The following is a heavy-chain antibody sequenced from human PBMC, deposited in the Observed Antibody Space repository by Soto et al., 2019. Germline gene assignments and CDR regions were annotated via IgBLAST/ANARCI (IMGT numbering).Heavy chain of an antibody. Sequence: ASVKVSCKASGATFSSYAISWVRQAPGQGLEWMGGIIPIFGTANYAQKFQGRVTITADESTSTAYMELSSLRSEDTAVYYCARGFDTVGATTSYYYGMDVWGQGTTVTVSS. D-gene: IGHD1-26*01. CDR1: GATFSSYA. V-gene: IGHV1-69*13. CDR3: ARGFDTVGATTSYYYGMDV. J-gene: IGHJ6*02. CDR2: IIPIFGTA.